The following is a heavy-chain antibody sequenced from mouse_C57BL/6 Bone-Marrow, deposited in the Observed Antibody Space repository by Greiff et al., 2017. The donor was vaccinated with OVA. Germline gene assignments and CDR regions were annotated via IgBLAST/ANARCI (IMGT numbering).Heavy chain of an antibody. CDR1: GFTFSSYA. CDR3: ARDYDYDYYAMDY. Sequence: EVKVVESGGGLVKPGGSLKLSCAASGFTFSSYAMSWVRQTPEKRLEWVATISDGGSYTYYPDNVKGRFTISRDNAKNNLDLQMSHLKSEDTAMYYCARDYDYDYYAMDYWGQGTSVTVSS. CDR2: ISDGGSYT. J-gene: IGHJ4*01. D-gene: IGHD2-4*01. V-gene: IGHV5-4*01.